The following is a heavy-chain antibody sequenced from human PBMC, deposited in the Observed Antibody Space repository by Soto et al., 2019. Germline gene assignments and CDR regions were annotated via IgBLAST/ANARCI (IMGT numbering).Heavy chain of an antibody. V-gene: IGHV3-23*01. J-gene: IGHJ6*02. D-gene: IGHD4-17*01. CDR2: ISGSGGST. CDR3: AKDQGVYGDYRAYYYYRMDV. CDR1: GFTFSSYA. Sequence: GGSVRLSCAASGFTFSSYAMSCVRQAPGKGLECVSAISGSGGSTYYADSVKGRFTISRDNSKNTLYLQMNSLRAEDTAVYYCAKDQGVYGDYRAYYYYRMDVWGHGTTVTVSS.